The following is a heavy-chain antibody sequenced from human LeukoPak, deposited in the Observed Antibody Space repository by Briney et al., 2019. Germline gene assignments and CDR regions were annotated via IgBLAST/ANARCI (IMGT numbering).Heavy chain of an antibody. V-gene: IGHV3-30*18. J-gene: IGHJ4*02. CDR2: ISYDGSNK. CDR3: AKGAKGMSSSWYLFDY. D-gene: IGHD6-13*01. Sequence: GSLRLSCAASGFTFSSYGMHWVRQAPGKGLEWVAVISYDGSNKYYADSVKGRFTISRDNSKNTPYLQMNSLRAEDTAVYYCAKGAKGMSSSWYLFDYWGQGTLVTVSS. CDR1: GFTFSSYG.